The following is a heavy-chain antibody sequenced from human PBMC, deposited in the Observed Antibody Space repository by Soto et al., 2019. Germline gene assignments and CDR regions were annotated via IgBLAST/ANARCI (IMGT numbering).Heavy chain of an antibody. Sequence: QEQLVESGGGVVHPGRSLRLSCAVSGFNFSDFGLHWVRQAPGKGLEWLAVVSSDGSGKIYGDSVKGRFTISRDNSEKKLYLQMNRLQIDDTAVYFCAKDISRGPMVMSVGSWGQGALVTVSS. J-gene: IGHJ4*02. CDR3: AKDISRGPMVMSVGS. D-gene: IGHD2-21*01. CDR2: VSSDGSGK. V-gene: IGHV3-30*18. CDR1: GFNFSDFG.